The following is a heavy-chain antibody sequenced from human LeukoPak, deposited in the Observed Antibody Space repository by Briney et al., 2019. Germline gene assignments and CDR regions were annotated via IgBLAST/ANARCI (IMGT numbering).Heavy chain of an antibody. D-gene: IGHD4-17*01. Sequence: SETLSLTCTVSGGSISSYYWSWIRQPPGKGLEWIGNIYYSGSTNYNPSLKSRVTISVDTSKNQFSLKLSPVTAADTAVYYCARRGVYGAYDAFDIWGQGTMVTVSS. J-gene: IGHJ3*02. CDR3: ARRGVYGAYDAFDI. CDR1: GGSISSYY. V-gene: IGHV4-59*01. CDR2: IYYSGST.